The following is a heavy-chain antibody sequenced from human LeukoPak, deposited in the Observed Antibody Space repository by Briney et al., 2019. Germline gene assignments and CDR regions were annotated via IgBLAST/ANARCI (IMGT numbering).Heavy chain of an antibody. CDR2: IKSRTDGGTT. Sequence: GGSLTLSCAASGFTFSNAWMTWVRQAPGKGLEWVGRIKSRTDGGTTDYAAPVKGRFTISRDDSKNTVYLQMNSLKIEDTPVYYCIPPPGYWGQGTLVTVSS. CDR1: GFTFSNAW. J-gene: IGHJ4*02. V-gene: IGHV3-15*01. CDR3: IPPPGY.